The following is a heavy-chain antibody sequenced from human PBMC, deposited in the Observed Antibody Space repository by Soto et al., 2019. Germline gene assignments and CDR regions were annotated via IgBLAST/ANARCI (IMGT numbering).Heavy chain of an antibody. CDR1: GYTFTSNS. CDR2: ISTSSGNT. CDR3: ARGGGYAVDY. V-gene: IGHV1-18*04. Sequence: QVQLVQSGSELRKPGASVKVSCKASGYTFTSNSITWVRQAPGQGLEWMGWISTSSGNTKFAQKFQGRCTLTTDTSTSPAYMELTSLRSDDTAVYYCARGGGYAVDYWGQGTLVTVST. D-gene: IGHD5-12*01. J-gene: IGHJ4*02.